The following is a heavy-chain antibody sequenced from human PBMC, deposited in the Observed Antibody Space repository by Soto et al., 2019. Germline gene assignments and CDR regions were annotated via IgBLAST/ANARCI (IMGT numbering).Heavy chain of an antibody. CDR2: INPNSGGT. J-gene: IGHJ5*02. CDR3: ARDADYVWGSYRRPRAGWFDP. V-gene: IGHV1-2*02. Sequence: GASVNVSCKSSGYTLTGYYIHWVRQAPGQGLECMGWINPNSGGTNYAQKFQGRVTMTRDTSISTAYMELSRLRSDDTAVYYCARDADYVWGSYRRPRAGWFDPWGQGTLVTVSS. D-gene: IGHD3-16*02. CDR1: GYTLTGYY.